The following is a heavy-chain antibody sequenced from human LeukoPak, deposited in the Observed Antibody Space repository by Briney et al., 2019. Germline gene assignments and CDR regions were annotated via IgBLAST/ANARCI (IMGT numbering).Heavy chain of an antibody. V-gene: IGHV4-59*01. J-gene: IGHJ4*02. CDR2: IYYSGST. D-gene: IGHD3-22*01. Sequence: SETLSLTCAVYGGSFSGYYWSWIRQPPGKGLEWIGYIYYSGSTNYNPSLKSRVTISVDTSKNQFSLKLSSVTAADTAVYYCARAGGYDSTNFDYWGQGTLVTVSS. CDR1: GGSFSGYY. CDR3: ARAGGYDSTNFDY.